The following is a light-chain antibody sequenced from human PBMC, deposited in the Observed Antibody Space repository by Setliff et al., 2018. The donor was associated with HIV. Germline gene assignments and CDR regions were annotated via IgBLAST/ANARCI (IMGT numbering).Light chain of an antibody. CDR3: SSYAGSNKGV. V-gene: IGLV2-8*01. CDR2: EVN. J-gene: IGLJ1*01. Sequence: QSVLTQPPSASGSPGQSVTISCTGTSSDVGAYNYVSWYQQHPGKAPKLMIYEVNKRPSGVPDRFSGSKSGNTASLTVSGLQAEDEADYYCSSYAGSNKGVVGSGTKVTVL. CDR1: SSDVGAYNY.